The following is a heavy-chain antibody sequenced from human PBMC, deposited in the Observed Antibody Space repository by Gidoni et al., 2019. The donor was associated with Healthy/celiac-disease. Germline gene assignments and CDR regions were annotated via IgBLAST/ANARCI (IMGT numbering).Heavy chain of an antibody. V-gene: IGHV4-34*01. J-gene: IGHJ6*02. CDR2: INNSGST. D-gene: IGHD3-3*01. CDR3: ARGRGGLIPSFGQLYYGMDV. Sequence: QVQLQQWGAGLLKPSETLALTCAVYGGYFSSYYCSWIRQPPGKGLEWIGEINNSGSTNYNPSLQSLVTISVDTSKNQFSLKLSSVTAADTAVYYCARGRGGLIPSFGQLYYGMDVWGQGTTVTVSS. CDR1: GGYFSSYY.